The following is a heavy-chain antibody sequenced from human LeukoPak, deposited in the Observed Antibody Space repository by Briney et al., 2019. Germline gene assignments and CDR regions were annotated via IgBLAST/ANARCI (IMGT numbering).Heavy chain of an antibody. J-gene: IGHJ1*01. CDR1: EFTFSGYA. Sequence: GGSLRLSCAASEFTFSGYAMTWVRQAPGKGLEWVSGIGGSGGSTYYADSVKGRFTISRDNSKNTLYLQLNSLRAEDTAVYYCAKEDYDILTGYYNPAGYFQHWGQGTLVTVSS. CDR2: IGGSGGST. D-gene: IGHD3-9*01. V-gene: IGHV3-23*01. CDR3: AKEDYDILTGYYNPAGYFQH.